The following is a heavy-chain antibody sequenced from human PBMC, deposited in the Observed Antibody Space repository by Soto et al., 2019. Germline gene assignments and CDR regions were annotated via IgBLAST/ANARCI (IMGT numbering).Heavy chain of an antibody. D-gene: IGHD3-16*01. V-gene: IGHV1-69*08. Sequence: QVQLVQSGAEVKKPGSSVKVSCKASGGTFSSYTISWVRQAPGQGLEWMGRIIPILGIANYAQKFQGRVTXNAEKSTSTAHMELSSVISEESAVDYCGRDGGMGVWGHGTTVIVCS. CDR3: GRDGGMGV. J-gene: IGHJ6*02. CDR1: GGTFSSYT. CDR2: IIPILGIA.